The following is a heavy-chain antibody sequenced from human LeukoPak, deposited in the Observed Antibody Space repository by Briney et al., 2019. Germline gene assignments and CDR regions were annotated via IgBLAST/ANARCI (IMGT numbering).Heavy chain of an antibody. CDR1: GYTLTELS. J-gene: IGHJ5*02. CDR3: ATVGVVPAAMRYNWFDP. V-gene: IGHV1-24*01. Sequence: ASVKVSCKVSGYTLTELSMHWVRQAPGKGLEWTGGFDPEDGETIYAQKFQGRVTMTEDTSTDTAYMELSSLRSEDTAVYYCATVGVVPAAMRYNWFDPWGQGTLVTVSS. D-gene: IGHD2-2*01. CDR2: FDPEDGET.